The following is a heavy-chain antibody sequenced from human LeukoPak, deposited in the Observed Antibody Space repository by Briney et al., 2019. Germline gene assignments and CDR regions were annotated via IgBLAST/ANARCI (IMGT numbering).Heavy chain of an antibody. V-gene: IGHV5-51*01. CDR2: IYPGDSDT. D-gene: IGHD6-19*01. CDR3: ARQGYSSGWYKDYYYYMDV. J-gene: IGHJ6*03. Sequence: GESLQISCKGSGYSFTSYWIGWVRQMPGKGLEWMGIIYPGDSDTRYSPSFQGQVTISADKSISTAYLQWSSLKASDTAMYYCARQGYSSGWYKDYYYYMDVWGKGTTVTVSS. CDR1: GYSFTSYW.